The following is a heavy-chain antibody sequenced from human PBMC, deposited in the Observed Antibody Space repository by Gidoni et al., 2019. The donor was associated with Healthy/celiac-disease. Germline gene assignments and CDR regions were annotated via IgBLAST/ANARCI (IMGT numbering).Heavy chain of an antibody. J-gene: IGHJ4*02. V-gene: IGHV4-34*01. CDR3: AVIYCSSTSCYRDY. D-gene: IGHD2-2*01. Sequence: QVQLQQWGAGLLKPSETLSLTCAVYGGSFSGYYWSWIRQPPGKGLEWIGEINHSGSTNYNPSLKSRVTISVDTSKNQFSLKLSSVTAADTAVYYCAVIYCSSTSCYRDYWGQGTLVTVSS. CDR1: GGSFSGYY. CDR2: INHSGST.